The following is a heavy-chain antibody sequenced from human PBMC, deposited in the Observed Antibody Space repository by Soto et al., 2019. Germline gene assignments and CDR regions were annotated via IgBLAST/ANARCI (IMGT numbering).Heavy chain of an antibody. CDR2: IYHSGST. CDR3: ARDDSGGNSNWFDP. J-gene: IGHJ5*02. Sequence: QLQLQESGSGLVKPSQTLSLTCAVSGGSISSGGYSWSWIRQPPGKGLEWIGYIYHSGSTYYNPSLKSRVTISVDRSKNQFSLKLSSVTAADTAVYYCARDDSGGNSNWFDPWGQGTLVTVSS. CDR1: GGSISSGGYS. D-gene: IGHD4-17*01. V-gene: IGHV4-30-2*01.